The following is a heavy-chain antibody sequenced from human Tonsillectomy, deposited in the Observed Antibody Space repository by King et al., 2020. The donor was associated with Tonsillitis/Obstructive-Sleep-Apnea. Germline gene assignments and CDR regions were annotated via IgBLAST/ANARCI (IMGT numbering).Heavy chain of an antibody. V-gene: IGHV4-59*11. J-gene: IGHJ4*02. CDR2: IYYSGST. CDR3: AGVGGSGTYAFEAFDY. CDR1: NVSISSHY. Sequence: VQLQESGPGLVKPSETLSLTCTVSNVSISSHYWSWIRQPPGKGLEWIGYIYYSGSTTYNPSLKSRVTISLDTSKNQFSLKLSSVTAADTAVYYCAGVGGSGTYAFEAFDYWGQGTLVTVSS. D-gene: IGHD3-10*01.